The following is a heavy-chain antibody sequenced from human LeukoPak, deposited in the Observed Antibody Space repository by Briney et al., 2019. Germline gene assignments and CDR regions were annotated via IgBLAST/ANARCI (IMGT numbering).Heavy chain of an antibody. Sequence: GGSLRLSCSASGFTFSTYAMHWVRQAPGKGLEYVSAISNNGGVPYYASSVEGRFTISRDDSKNTLYLQMGSLRPEDMAVYYCARRSPTNCFYSWGQRTLVTVSS. CDR1: GFTFSTYA. J-gene: IGHJ4*02. V-gene: IGHV3-64*01. CDR2: ISNNGGVP. D-gene: IGHD1-14*01. CDR3: ARRSPTNCFYS.